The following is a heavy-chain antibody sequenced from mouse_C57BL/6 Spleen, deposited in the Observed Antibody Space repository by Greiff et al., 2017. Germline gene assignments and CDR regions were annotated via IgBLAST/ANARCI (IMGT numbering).Heavy chain of an antibody. D-gene: IGHD2-3*01. J-gene: IGHJ2*01. CDR1: GFTFSDYG. CDR3: ARDYDVYYVGDY. Sequence: EVKVVESGGGLVKPGGSLKLSCAASGFTFSDYGMHWVRQAPEKGLEWVAYISSGSSTIYYADTVKGRFTISRDNAKNTLFLHMTSLRSEDTAMYYCARDYDVYYVGDYWGQGTTLTVSS. CDR2: ISSGSSTI. V-gene: IGHV5-17*01.